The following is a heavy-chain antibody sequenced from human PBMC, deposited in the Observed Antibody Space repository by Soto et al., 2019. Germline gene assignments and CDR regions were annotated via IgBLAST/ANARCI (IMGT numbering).Heavy chain of an antibody. CDR1: GYTFTDYA. CDR3: AVTTGY. J-gene: IGHJ4*02. V-gene: IGHV1-8*01. D-gene: IGHD4-17*01. CDR2: VSPDHGNA. Sequence: QVRVVQSGAEVKKPGASVKVSCKTSGYTFTDYAINWVRQAPGPGLEWRGWVSPDHGNAGYARQFQGRITMTSDTAINTVFMELTNLGPENTAVYYCAVTTGYWGQGTKVTVSS.